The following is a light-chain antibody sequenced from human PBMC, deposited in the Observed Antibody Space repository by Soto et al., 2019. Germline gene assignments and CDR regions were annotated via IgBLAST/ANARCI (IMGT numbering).Light chain of an antibody. CDR3: SSFTRRSTLV. Sequence: QSALTQPASVSGSPGQSITISCTGTSSDVGGYNYVSWYQHHPGKVPKLMIYDVSNRPSGVSNRFSGSKSGNTASLTISGLQPEDEADYYCSSFTRRSTLVFGGGTKVTVL. CDR2: DVS. J-gene: IGLJ2*01. V-gene: IGLV2-14*03. CDR1: SSDVGGYNY.